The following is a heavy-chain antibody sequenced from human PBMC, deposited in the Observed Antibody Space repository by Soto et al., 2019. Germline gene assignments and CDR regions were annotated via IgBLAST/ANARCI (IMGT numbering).Heavy chain of an antibody. CDR2: ISSSSSYI. V-gene: IGHV3-21*01. J-gene: IGHJ5*02. CDR3: ARVPSLLESDP. D-gene: IGHD3-3*01. Sequence: SLRLSCAASGFTFSSYSMNWVRQAPGKGLEWVSSISSSSSYIYYADSVKGRFTISRDNAKNSLYLQMNSLRAEDTAVYYCARVPSLLESDPWGQGTLVTVSS. CDR1: GFTFSSYS.